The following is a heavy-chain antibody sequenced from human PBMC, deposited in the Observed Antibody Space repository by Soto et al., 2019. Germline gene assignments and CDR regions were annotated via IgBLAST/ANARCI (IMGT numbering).Heavy chain of an antibody. Sequence: SETLSLTCTVSGGSISNSSYYWGWIRQPPGKGLEWMGSIYYSGSTCNNPSLESRVTMSVDTSKNQFSLKVTSMTAADTAIYYCAKYRRTDAEGYRLDFWGPGTLVTVSS. J-gene: IGHJ4*02. CDR2: IYYSGST. D-gene: IGHD5-12*01. CDR1: GGSISNSSYY. CDR3: AKYRRTDAEGYRLDF. V-gene: IGHV4-39*07.